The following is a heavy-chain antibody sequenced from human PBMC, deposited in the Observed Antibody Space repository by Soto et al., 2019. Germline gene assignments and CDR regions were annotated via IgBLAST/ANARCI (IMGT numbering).Heavy chain of an antibody. CDR3: AREYCSSTSCYPYYFDY. V-gene: IGHV3-11*01. J-gene: IGHJ4*02. CDR2: ISQSSSII. D-gene: IGHD2-2*01. CDR1: GFIFSDFY. Sequence: GGSLRLSCAASGFIFSDFYISWIRQAPGKGLEWVSYISQSSSIIYYADSVKGRFTISRDNAKKSLYLQMNSLRAEDTAVYYCAREYCSSTSCYPYYFDYWGQGALVTVSS.